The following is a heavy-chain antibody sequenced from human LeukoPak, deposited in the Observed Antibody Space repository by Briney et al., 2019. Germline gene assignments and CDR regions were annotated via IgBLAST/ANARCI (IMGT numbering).Heavy chain of an antibody. CDR1: GFTFSSYG. CDR3: AREIDIVVVVAAFGSMDV. V-gene: IGHV3-30*03. CDR2: ISYDGSNK. J-gene: IGHJ6*02. D-gene: IGHD2-15*01. Sequence: GRSLRLSCAASGFTFSSYGMHWVRQAPGKGLEWVAVISYDGSNKYYADSVKGRFTISRDNSKNTLYLQMNSLRAEDTAVYYCAREIDIVVVVAAFGSMDVWGQGTTVTVSS.